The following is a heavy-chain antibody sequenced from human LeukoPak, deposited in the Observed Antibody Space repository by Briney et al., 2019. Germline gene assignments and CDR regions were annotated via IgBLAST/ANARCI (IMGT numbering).Heavy chain of an antibody. CDR1: GGSISSYY. Sequence: SETLSLTCTVSGGSISSYYWSWIRQPPGKGLEWIGYIYYSGSTNYNPSLKSRVTISVDTSKNQFSLKLSSVTAADTAVYYCARIGGDNSGYTLDYWGQGTLVTVSS. V-gene: IGHV4-59*01. D-gene: IGHD3-22*01. J-gene: IGHJ4*02. CDR2: IYYSGST. CDR3: ARIGGDNSGYTLDY.